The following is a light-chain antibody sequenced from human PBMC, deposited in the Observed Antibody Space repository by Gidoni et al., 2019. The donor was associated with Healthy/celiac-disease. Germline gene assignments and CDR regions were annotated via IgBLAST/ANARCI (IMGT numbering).Light chain of an antibody. Sequence: QSVLTQPPSVSGARGQRVTIACTGSSSNIGEGYDVHWYQQLPGTAPKHLIYGNSNRPSGVPDRFSGSKSVTSASLAITGLQAEDEADYCCQSYNSSLSGSVFGGGTKLTVL. CDR1: SSNIGEGYD. J-gene: IGLJ2*01. CDR3: QSYNSSLSGSV. CDR2: GNS. V-gene: IGLV1-40*01.